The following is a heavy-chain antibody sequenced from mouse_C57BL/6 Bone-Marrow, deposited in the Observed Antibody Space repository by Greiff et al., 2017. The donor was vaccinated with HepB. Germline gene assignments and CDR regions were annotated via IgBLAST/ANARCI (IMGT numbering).Heavy chain of an antibody. D-gene: IGHD1-1*01. CDR3: ARSDYYGFYFDY. V-gene: IGHV1-81*01. J-gene: IGHJ2*01. Sequence: QVQLKQSGAELARPGASVKLSCKASGYTFTSYGISWVKQRTGQGLEWIGEIYPRSGNTYYNEKFKGKATLTADKSSSTAYMELRSLTSEDSAVYSYARSDYYGFYFDYWGQGTTLTVSS. CDR2: IYPRSGNT. CDR1: GYTFTSYG.